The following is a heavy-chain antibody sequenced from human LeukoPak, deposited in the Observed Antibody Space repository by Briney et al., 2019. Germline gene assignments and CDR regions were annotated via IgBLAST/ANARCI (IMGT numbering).Heavy chain of an antibody. Sequence: GGSLRLSCAASGFTFSSYEMNWVRQAPGKGLEWVSYISRSGTTIYYGDSVKGRFTISRDNAKNSLYLQMNSLRAEDTAVYYCARDLSGYDPYFDYWGQGTLVTVS. D-gene: IGHD5-12*01. J-gene: IGHJ4*02. CDR2: ISRSGTTI. CDR3: ARDLSGYDPYFDY. V-gene: IGHV3-48*03. CDR1: GFTFSSYE.